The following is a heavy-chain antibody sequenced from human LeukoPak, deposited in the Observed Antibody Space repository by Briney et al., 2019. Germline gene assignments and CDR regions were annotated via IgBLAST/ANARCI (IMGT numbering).Heavy chain of an antibody. Sequence: SETLSLTCTVSGGSISSSSYYWGWIRQPPGKGLGWIGSIYYSGSTYYNPSLKSRVTISVDTSKNQFSLKLSSVTAADTAVYYCARSLSYYDSSGYYYVPTPFFDYWGQGTLVTVSS. D-gene: IGHD3-22*01. CDR2: IYYSGST. CDR3: ARSLSYYDSSGYYYVPTPFFDY. V-gene: IGHV4-39*07. J-gene: IGHJ4*02. CDR1: GGSISSSSYY.